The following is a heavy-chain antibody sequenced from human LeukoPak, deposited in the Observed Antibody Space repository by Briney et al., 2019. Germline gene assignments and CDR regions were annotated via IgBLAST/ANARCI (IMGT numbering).Heavy chain of an antibody. CDR3: ARDLLLWFGETPLGMDV. CDR2: ISSSGSTI. J-gene: IGHJ6*02. D-gene: IGHD3-10*01. V-gene: IGHV3-48*03. CDR1: GFTFSSYE. Sequence: PGGSLRLSCAASGFTFSSYEMNWVRQAPGKGLEWGSYISSSGSTIYYADSVKGRFTISRDNAKNSLYLQMNSLRAEDTAVYYCARDLLLWFGETPLGMDVWGQGTTVTVSS.